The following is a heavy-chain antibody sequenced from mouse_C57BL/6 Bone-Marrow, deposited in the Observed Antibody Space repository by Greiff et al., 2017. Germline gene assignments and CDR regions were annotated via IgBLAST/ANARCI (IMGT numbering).Heavy chain of an antibody. CDR1: GYTFTSYW. Sequence: QVHVKQPGAELVKPGASVKLSCKASGYTFTSYWMHWVKQRPGQGLEWIGMIHPNSGSTNYNEKFKSKATLTVDKSSSTAYMQLSSLPSEDSAVYYCARLYYDCDGFAYWGQGTLVTVSA. J-gene: IGHJ3*01. V-gene: IGHV1-64*01. CDR2: IHPNSGST. CDR3: ARLYYDCDGFAY. D-gene: IGHD2-4*01.